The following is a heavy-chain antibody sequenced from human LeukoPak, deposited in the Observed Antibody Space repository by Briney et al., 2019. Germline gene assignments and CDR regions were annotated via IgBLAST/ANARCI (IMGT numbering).Heavy chain of an antibody. CDR2: IYYSGST. J-gene: IGHJ3*02. D-gene: IGHD3-22*01. CDR3: ARGTVSGTYYYDSRGSGAFDI. V-gene: IGHV4-39*07. CDR1: GGSISSSSYY. Sequence: SETLSLTCTVSGGSISSSSYYWGWIRQPPGKGLEWIGSIYYSGSTYYNPSLKSRVTISVDTSKNQFSLKLSSVTAADTAVYYCARGTVSGTYYYDSRGSGAFDIWGQGTMVTVSS.